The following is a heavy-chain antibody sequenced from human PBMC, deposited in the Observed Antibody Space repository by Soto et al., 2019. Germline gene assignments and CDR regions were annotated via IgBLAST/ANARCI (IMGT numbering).Heavy chain of an antibody. Sequence: EVPLVESGGGLVQPGGSLRLSCAASGFTFSNAWMSWVRQAPGKGLEWVGRIKSKTDGGTTDYAAPVKGRFTISRDDSKNTLYLQMNSLKTEDTAVYYCTTSDNYGGNSVFDYWGQGTLVTVSS. CDR3: TTSDNYGGNSVFDY. V-gene: IGHV3-15*01. CDR1: GFTFSNAW. J-gene: IGHJ4*02. D-gene: IGHD4-17*01. CDR2: IKSKTDGGTT.